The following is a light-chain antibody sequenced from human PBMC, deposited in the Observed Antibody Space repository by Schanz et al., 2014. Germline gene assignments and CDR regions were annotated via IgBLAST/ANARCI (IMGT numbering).Light chain of an antibody. CDR1: SSDIGRYNY. Sequence: QSALTQPPSASGSPGQSVTISCTGTSSDIGRYNYVSWYQHHPGKAPKLLIYDVTKRPSGVPDRFSGSKSGNTASLTVSGLQAEDEADYYCSSYAGSNNLPFGGGTKLTVL. CDR2: DVT. J-gene: IGLJ3*02. CDR3: SSYAGSNNLP. V-gene: IGLV2-8*01.